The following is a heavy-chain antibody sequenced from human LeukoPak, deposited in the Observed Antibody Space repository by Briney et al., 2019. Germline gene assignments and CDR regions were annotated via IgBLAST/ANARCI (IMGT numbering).Heavy chain of an antibody. D-gene: IGHD5-18*01. V-gene: IGHV4-34*01. CDR1: GGSFSDHY. J-gene: IGHJ4*02. Sequence: PSETLSLTCAVHGGSFSDHYWNWIRQPSGKGLEWIGEINHSGTTNYNASLKSRVTISVDTSKNHFSLKLNSMTAADTAVYYCARKASHYSYGLRAIDYWGQGNLVTVSS. CDR2: INHSGTT. CDR3: ARKASHYSYGLRAIDY.